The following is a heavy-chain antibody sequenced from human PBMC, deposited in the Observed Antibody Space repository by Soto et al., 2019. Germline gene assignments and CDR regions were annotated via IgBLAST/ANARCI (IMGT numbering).Heavy chain of an antibody. J-gene: IGHJ2*01. CDR2: INSDGSAT. D-gene: IGHD1-26*01. V-gene: IGHV3-74*01. Sequence: EVQLVESGGGLVQPGGSLRLSCAASGFTFSSYWMHWVRQAPGKGLVWVSRINSDGSATSYADSVKGRFTISRDNAKNALYLQMNSLRAEDTAVYYCARGGSLPWYFDLWGRGTLVTVSS. CDR1: GFTFSSYW. CDR3: ARGGSLPWYFDL.